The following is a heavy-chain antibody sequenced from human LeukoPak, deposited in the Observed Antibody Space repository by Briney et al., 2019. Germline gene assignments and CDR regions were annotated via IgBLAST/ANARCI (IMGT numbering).Heavy chain of an antibody. J-gene: IGHJ3*02. Sequence: SETLSLTCAVYGGSFSGYYWSWIRQPPGKGLEWIGEINHSGSTNYNPSLKSRVTISVDTSKNQFSLKLSSVTAADTAVYYCVRCPRAHRHAFDIWGQGTMVTVYS. CDR2: INHSGST. V-gene: IGHV4-34*01. CDR3: VRCPRAHRHAFDI. CDR1: GGSFSGYY.